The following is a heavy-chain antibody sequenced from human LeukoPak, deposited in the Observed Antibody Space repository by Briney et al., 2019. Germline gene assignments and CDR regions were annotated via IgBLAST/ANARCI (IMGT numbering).Heavy chain of an antibody. D-gene: IGHD3-10*01. CDR1: GGSISSSNW. J-gene: IGHJ5*02. V-gene: IGHV4-4*02. CDR3: ARGVLWFGELLPWFDP. Sequence: SETLSLTCAVSGGSISSSNWWSWVRQPPGKGPEWIGEIYHSGSTNYNPSLKSRVTISVDKSKNQFSLKLSSVTAADTAVYYCARGVLWFGELLPWFDPWGQGTLVTVSS. CDR2: IYHSGST.